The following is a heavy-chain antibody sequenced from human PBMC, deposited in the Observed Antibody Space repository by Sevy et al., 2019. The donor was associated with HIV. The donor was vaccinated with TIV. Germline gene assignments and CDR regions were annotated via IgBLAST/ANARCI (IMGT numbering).Heavy chain of an antibody. CDR2: IIPILGTP. V-gene: IGHV1-69*13. Sequence: ASVKVSCKASGDTFSTYGLSWVRQAPGQGLEWMGGIIPILGTPDYAQKFQGRVTITADESASTAYMELSSLRSEDTALYYCASEGGVATTGDHDAFDIWGHGTLVTVSS. D-gene: IGHD7-27*01. CDR1: GDTFSTYG. J-gene: IGHJ3*02. CDR3: ASEGGVATTGDHDAFDI.